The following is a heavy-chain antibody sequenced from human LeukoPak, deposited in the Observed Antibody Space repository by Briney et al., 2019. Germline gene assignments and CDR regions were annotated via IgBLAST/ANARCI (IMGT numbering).Heavy chain of an antibody. CDR2: INHSGST. CDR3: ARDMTAAGTIRFDY. Sequence: PSETLSLTCAVYGGSFSGYYWSWIRQPPGKGLEWIGEINHSGSTNYNPSLKSRVTISVDTSKNQFSLKLSSVTAADTAVYYCARDMTAAGTIRFDYWGQGTLVTVSS. J-gene: IGHJ4*02. V-gene: IGHV4-34*01. CDR1: GGSFSGYY. D-gene: IGHD6-13*01.